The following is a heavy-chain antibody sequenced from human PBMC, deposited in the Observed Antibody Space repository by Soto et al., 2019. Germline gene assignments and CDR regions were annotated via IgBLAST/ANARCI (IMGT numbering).Heavy chain of an antibody. CDR3: ARMGGTSGPYYYDSSGYPDLYYFDY. D-gene: IGHD3-22*01. CDR2: IIPIFGTA. V-gene: IGHV1-69*13. CDR1: GGTFSSYA. J-gene: IGHJ4*02. Sequence: ASVKVSCKASGGTFSSYAISWVRQAPGQGLEWMGGIIPIFGTANYAQKFQGRVTITADESTSTAYMELSSLRSEDTAVYYCARMGGTSGPYYYDSSGYPDLYYFDYWGQGTLVTVSS.